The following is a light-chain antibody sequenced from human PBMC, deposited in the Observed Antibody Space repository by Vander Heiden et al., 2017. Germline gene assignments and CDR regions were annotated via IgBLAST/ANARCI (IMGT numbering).Light chain of an antibody. V-gene: IGKV1-39*01. Sequence: DSHITRSPSSLSVCVGDRVTITRRASQSISSYLNWHQPKPGQAPKLLIYAATGLQSAVPSRFSGSGSETDFTLTISSLQPDAFATYYYQQSYSTPHTFGGGTKLEIK. CDR2: AAT. J-gene: IGKJ4*01. CDR1: QSISSY. CDR3: QQSYSTPHT.